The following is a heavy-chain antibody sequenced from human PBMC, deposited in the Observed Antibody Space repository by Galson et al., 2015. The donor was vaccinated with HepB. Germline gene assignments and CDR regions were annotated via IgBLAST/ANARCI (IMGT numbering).Heavy chain of an antibody. J-gene: IGHJ4*02. CDR3: ARPDSDYGDSRFDC. CDR1: GYNFTSYY. CDR2: INPNGGGT. D-gene: IGHD4-17*01. V-gene: IGHV1-46*01. Sequence: SVTVSCKASGYNFTSYYVHWVRQAPGQGLEWMGIINPNGGGTRYAQKFQGRVTMTRDTSMSTGYMELRSLRSEDTAVYYCARPDSDYGDSRFDCWGQGTLVTVSS.